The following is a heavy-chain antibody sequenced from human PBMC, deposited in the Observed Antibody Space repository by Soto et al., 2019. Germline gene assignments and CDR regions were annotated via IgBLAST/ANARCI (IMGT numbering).Heavy chain of an antibody. Sequence: PSETLSLTCTVSGGSISSYYWSWIRQPPGKGLEWIGYIYYSGTTSYNPSLKSRVTISVYTSKHQFSLKLSSVTAADTAVYYCAAGYSYGKFDYWGQGTLVTVSS. D-gene: IGHD5-18*01. CDR2: IYYSGTT. J-gene: IGHJ4*02. V-gene: IGHV4-59*01. CDR1: GGSISSYY. CDR3: AAGYSYGKFDY.